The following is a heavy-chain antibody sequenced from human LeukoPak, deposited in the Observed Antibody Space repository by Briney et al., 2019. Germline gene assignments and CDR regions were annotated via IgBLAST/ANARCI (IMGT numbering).Heavy chain of an antibody. J-gene: IGHJ4*02. CDR3: AKEHDYSNAAPEWGFDS. V-gene: IGHV3-23*01. D-gene: IGHD3-3*01. Sequence: GGSLRLSCAASGFTFSIYAVSWVRQAPGKGLEWVSGISGSSSHTMDADSVRGRFTISRDNTRNTLYLHMNNVRAEDTALYYCAKEHDYSNAAPEWGFDSWGQGTRVTVPS. CDR2: ISGSSSHT. CDR1: GFTFSIYA.